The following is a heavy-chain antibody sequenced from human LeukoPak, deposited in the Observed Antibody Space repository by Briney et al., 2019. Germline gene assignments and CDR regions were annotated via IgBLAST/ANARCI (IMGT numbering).Heavy chain of an antibody. Sequence: SETLSLTCTVSGGSISSSSYYWGWIRQPPGKGLEWIGSIYYSGSTYYNPSLKSRVTISVDTSKNQFSLKLSSVTAADTAVYYCARDQTRPVGMIVVAPGDWGQGTLVTVSS. CDR3: ARDQTRPVGMIVVAPGD. J-gene: IGHJ4*02. CDR2: IYYSGST. CDR1: GGSISSSSYY. V-gene: IGHV4-39*07. D-gene: IGHD3-22*01.